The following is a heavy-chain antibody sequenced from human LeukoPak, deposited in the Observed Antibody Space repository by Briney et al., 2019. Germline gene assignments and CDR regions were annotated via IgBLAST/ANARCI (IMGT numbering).Heavy chain of an antibody. V-gene: IGHV3-30-3*01. CDR1: GFTFSSYA. CDR3: ANIKDTGTYYYDH. J-gene: IGHJ4*02. CDR2: ISYDGTNK. D-gene: IGHD3-10*01. Sequence: PGRSLRLSCAASGFTFSSYAMHWVRQAPGKGLEWVAVISYDGTNKYYADSVKGRFTISRDNSKNTLYLQMNSLRAEDTAVYYCANIKDTGTYYYDHWGQGTLVTVSS.